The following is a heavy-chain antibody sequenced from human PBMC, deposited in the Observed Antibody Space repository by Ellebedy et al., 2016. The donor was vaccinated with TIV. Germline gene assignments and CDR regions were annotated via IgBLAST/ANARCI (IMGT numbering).Heavy chain of an antibody. CDR2: SGAAGDT. CDR1: GFSLTGSD. V-gene: IGHV3-13*01. D-gene: IGHD3-10*01. CDR3: ARGGPGGDNWFFGL. J-gene: IGHJ2*01. Sequence: PGGSLRLSCAASGFSLTGSDLHWFRRRRGKGLEWVAASGAAGDTYYPDSVRGRFTIPRESAKNSFYLQMNSLTAGDTAVYYCARGGPGGDNWFFGLWGRGTQVTVSS.